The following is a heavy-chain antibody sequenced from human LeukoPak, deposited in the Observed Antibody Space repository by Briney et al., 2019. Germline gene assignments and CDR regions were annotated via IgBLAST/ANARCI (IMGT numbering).Heavy chain of an antibody. CDR2: IIPIFGTA. J-gene: IGHJ6*03. D-gene: IGHD3-3*01. CDR3: ASRIYYDFWSGYYPRYYYYMDV. Sequence: SVKLSCKASGGTFSSYANSWVRQPPAQGLEWMGRIIPIFGTANYAQKFQGRVAITTDESTSTSYMELSSLRSEDTAVYYCASRIYYDFWSGYYPRYYYYMDVWGKGTTVTVSS. CDR1: GGTFSSYA. V-gene: IGHV1-69*05.